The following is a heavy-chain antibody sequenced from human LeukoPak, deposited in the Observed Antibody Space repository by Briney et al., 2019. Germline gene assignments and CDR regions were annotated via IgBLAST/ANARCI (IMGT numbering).Heavy chain of an antibody. CDR1: GYSFVGYG. Sequence: GASVKVSCKASGYSFVGYGITWVRQAPGQGLEWMGWFNPENGNTNYAQKVQGRVTMTADTSTSTSYMELRSLRFDDTAVYYCAREHSSSWDQFDYWGQGTLVTVSS. V-gene: IGHV1-18*01. D-gene: IGHD6-13*01. J-gene: IGHJ4*02. CDR2: FNPENGNT. CDR3: AREHSSSWDQFDY.